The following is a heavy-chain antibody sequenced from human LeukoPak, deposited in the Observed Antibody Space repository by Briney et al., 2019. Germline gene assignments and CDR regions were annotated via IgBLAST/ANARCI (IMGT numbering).Heavy chain of an antibody. D-gene: IGHD1-26*01. CDR3: ASRPPSETYFAVFDY. J-gene: IGHJ4*02. CDR1: GLTFSSHA. Sequence: GGSLRLSCVASGLTFSSHAMTWVRQTPGKGLEWVSGITGSGGSTYHAESVKGRFTISRDNSKNTLYLQMNNLRAEDTAVYYYASRPPSETYFAVFDYWGQGTLVTVSS. CDR2: ITGSGGST. V-gene: IGHV3-23*01.